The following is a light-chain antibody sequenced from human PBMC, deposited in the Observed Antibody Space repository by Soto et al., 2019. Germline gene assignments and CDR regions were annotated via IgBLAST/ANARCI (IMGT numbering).Light chain of an antibody. V-gene: IGKV3-11*01. J-gene: IGKJ4*01. Sequence: EIVLTQSPATLSLSPGERATLSCRASQNIRSYLAWYQQKPGQAPRLLIYDASNRATGIPARFSGSGSGTDFTLTISSLQAEDVAVYYCQQYSSSPALTFGGGTKVEIK. CDR3: QQYSSSPALT. CDR2: DAS. CDR1: QNIRSY.